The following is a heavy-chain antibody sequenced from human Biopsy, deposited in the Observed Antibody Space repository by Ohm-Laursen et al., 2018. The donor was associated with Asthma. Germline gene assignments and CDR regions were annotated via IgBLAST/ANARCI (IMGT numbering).Heavy chain of an antibody. CDR2: PHHSGYP. J-gene: IGHJ6*02. D-gene: IGHD1-26*01. CDR1: GGSFSSNY. CDR3: ARGSSSRLSQWELLVSGGKRAHSYYGMDV. Sequence: SDTLSLTCAVYGGSFSSNYWSWIRQTPGKGLEWLGEPHHSGYPNYNPSPSSRLTLSVDTSKNQFSLRLTSVTAADTAVYYCARGSSSRLSQWELLVSGGKRAHSYYGMDVWGQGTTVTVSS. V-gene: IGHV4-34*01.